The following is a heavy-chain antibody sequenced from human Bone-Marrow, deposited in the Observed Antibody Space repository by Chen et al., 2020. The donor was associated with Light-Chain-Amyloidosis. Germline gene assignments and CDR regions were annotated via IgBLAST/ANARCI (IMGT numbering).Heavy chain of an antibody. CDR1: GFTFSKYW. J-gene: IGHJ4*02. CDR3: AREDCSSNNCPFDY. D-gene: IGHD2-2*01. V-gene: IGHV3-7*01. CDR2: IKEDGSTR. Sequence: EVLLVQSGGGLVQPGGSLSLSCEASGFTFSKYWMTWVRQAPGEGLEWVANIKEDGSTRYYADSVKARFTISRDNAKNSLFLQMDSLRAEDTAVYYCAREDCSSNNCPFDYWGQGILVTVSS.